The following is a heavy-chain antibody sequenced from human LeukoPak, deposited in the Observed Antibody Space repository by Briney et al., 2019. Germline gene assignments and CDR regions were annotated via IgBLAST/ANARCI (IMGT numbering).Heavy chain of an antibody. V-gene: IGHV3-21*06. Sequence: GGSLRLSCAASGFTFKNYGMNWVRQAPGKGLEWVSSISGGATYIDNADSVKGRFTISRDNAKNSLYLEMNSLRVEDTAVYYCARSKGGAQREYGMDVWGQGTTVTVSS. CDR3: ARSKGGAQREYGMDV. J-gene: IGHJ6*02. D-gene: IGHD1-1*01. CDR1: GFTFKNYG. CDR2: ISGGATYI.